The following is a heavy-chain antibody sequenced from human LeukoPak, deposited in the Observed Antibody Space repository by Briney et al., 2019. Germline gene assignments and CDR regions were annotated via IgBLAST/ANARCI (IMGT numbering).Heavy chain of an antibody. CDR1: GGTFSSYT. Sequence: SVKVSRKASGGTFSSYTISWVRQAPGQGLEWMGRIIPILGIANYAQKFQGRVTITADKSTSTAYMELSSLRSEDTAVYYCARGGNWATYFDYWGQGTLVTVSS. J-gene: IGHJ4*02. CDR3: ARGGNWATYFDY. CDR2: IIPILGIA. D-gene: IGHD7-27*01. V-gene: IGHV1-69*02.